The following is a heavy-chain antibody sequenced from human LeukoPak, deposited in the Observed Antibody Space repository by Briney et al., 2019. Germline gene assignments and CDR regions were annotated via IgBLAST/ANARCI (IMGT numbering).Heavy chain of an antibody. V-gene: IGHV3-21*01. D-gene: IGHD5-18*01. CDR1: GFTFSTYG. CDR2: INRSGSYI. CDR3: ARDPGIQLWSYYFAY. Sequence: GRSLRLSCAASGFTFSTYGMHWVRQAPGKGLEWVSSINRSGSYIFYADSVKGRFTISRANTKNSLYLQMNSLRAEDTAVYYCARDPGIQLWSYYFAYWGPGTLVTVSS. J-gene: IGHJ4*02.